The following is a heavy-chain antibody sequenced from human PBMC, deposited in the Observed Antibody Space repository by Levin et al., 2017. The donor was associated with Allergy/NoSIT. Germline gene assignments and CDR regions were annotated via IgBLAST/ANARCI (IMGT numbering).Heavy chain of an antibody. V-gene: IGHV5-51*01. J-gene: IGHJ6*02. CDR2: IYPGDSDT. Sequence: GESLKISCKGSGYSFTSYWIGWVRQMPGKGLEWMGIIYPGDSDTRYSPSFQGQVTISADKSISTAYLQWSSPKASDTAMYYCARQEGYCSGGSCYDYYYYYGMDVWGQGTTVTVSS. D-gene: IGHD2-15*01. CDR1: GYSFTSYW. CDR3: ARQEGYCSGGSCYDYYYYYGMDV.